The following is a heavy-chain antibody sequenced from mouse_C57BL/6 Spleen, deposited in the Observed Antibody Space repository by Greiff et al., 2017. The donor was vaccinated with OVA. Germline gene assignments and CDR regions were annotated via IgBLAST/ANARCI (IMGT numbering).Heavy chain of an antibody. CDR2: IHPNSGST. CDR3: ARGSTWVVATDFDY. V-gene: IGHV1-64*01. J-gene: IGHJ2*01. CDR1: GYTFTSYW. Sequence: QVQLKQPGAELVKPGASVKLSCKASGYTFTSYWMHWVKQRPGQGLEWIGMIHPNSGSTNYNEKFKSKATLTVDKSSSTAYMQLSSLTSEDSAVYYGARGSTWVVATDFDYWGQGTTLTVSS. D-gene: IGHD1-1*01.